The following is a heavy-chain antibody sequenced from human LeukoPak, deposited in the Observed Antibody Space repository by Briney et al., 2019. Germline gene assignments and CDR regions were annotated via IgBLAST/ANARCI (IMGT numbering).Heavy chain of an antibody. CDR2: ISSSSSTI. Sequence: PGGSLRLSCAASGFTFSSYSMNWVRQAPGKGLEWVSYISSSSSTIYYADSVKGRFTISRDNAKNSLYLQMNSLRAEDTAVYYCARGHSITAIDYWGQGTLVTVSS. CDR3: ARGHSITAIDY. D-gene: IGHD1-20*01. V-gene: IGHV3-48*01. CDR1: GFTFSSYS. J-gene: IGHJ4*02.